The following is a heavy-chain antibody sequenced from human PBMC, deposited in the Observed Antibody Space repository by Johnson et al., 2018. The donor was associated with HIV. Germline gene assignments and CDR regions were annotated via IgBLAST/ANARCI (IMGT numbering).Heavy chain of an antibody. CDR3: ARVPRIEQQLVHAFDI. D-gene: IGHD6-13*01. J-gene: IGHJ3*02. V-gene: IGHV3-23*04. CDR2: ISGSGGST. CDR1: GFTFSTYA. Sequence: VQVVESGGGLVQPGGSLRLSCAASGFTFSTYAMSWVRQAPGKGLEWVSGISGSGGSTYYADSVKGRFTISRDNSKNTLYRQMTSLRAEDTAVYYCARVPRIEQQLVHAFDIWGQGTMVTVSS.